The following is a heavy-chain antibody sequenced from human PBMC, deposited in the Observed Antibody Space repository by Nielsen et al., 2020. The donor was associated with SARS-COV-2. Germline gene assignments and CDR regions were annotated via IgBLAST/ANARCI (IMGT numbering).Heavy chain of an antibody. Sequence: GESLKISCAASGFTFSTYAMHWVRQAPGKGLEWVAVISYDGSNKYYADFVKGRFTISRDNSKNTVYLQMNSLRTEDMAVYYCVRGDGVAVAGGFDYWGQGTLVTVSS. CDR2: ISYDGSNK. J-gene: IGHJ4*02. CDR3: VRGDGVAVAGGFDY. CDR1: GFTFSTYA. V-gene: IGHV3-30*04. D-gene: IGHD6-19*01.